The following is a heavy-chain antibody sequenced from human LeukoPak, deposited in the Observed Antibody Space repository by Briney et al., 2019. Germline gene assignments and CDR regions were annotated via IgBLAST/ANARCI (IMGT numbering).Heavy chain of an antibody. V-gene: IGHV4-59*01. D-gene: IGHD5-18*01. CDR1: GGSISSYY. CDR2: IYYSGST. J-gene: IGHJ4*02. Sequence: SETLSLTCTVSGGSISSYYWSWIRQPPGKGLEWIGYIYYSGSTNYNPSLKSRVTISVDTSKNQFSLKLSSVTAADTAVYYCASFMGRGYSYGPLDYWGQGTLVTVSS. CDR3: ASFMGRGYSYGPLDY.